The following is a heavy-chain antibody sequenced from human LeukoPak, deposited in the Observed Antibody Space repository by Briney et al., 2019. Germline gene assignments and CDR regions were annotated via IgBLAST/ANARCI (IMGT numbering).Heavy chain of an antibody. CDR3: ARDLPGYSSSWPRRNYFYGMDV. V-gene: IGHV4-31*03. CDR2: IYYSGST. J-gene: IGHJ6*02. Sequence: TSETLSLTCTVSGGSISSGGYYWSWIRQHPGKGLEWIGYIYYSGSTYYNPPLKSRVTISVDTSKNQFSLKLSSVTAADTAVYYCARDLPGYSSSWPRRNYFYGMDVWGQGTTVTVSS. CDR1: GGSISSGGYY. D-gene: IGHD6-13*01.